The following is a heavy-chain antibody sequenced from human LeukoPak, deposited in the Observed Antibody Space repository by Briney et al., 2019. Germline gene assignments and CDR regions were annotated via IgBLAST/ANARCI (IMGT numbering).Heavy chain of an antibody. CDR2: IKSDGSEK. CDR3: ARYCTFRTCSGTKFDS. J-gene: IGHJ4*02. Sequence: GGSLRLSCAASGMTFSSHWMSWVRQAPGKGLEWVANIKSDGSEKYYLDSVKGRFTTSRDNAKNSLYLQMNSLRAEDSAVYYCARYCTFRTCSGTKFDSWGQGTLVTVSS. D-gene: IGHD1-1*01. CDR1: GMTFSSHW. V-gene: IGHV3-7*01.